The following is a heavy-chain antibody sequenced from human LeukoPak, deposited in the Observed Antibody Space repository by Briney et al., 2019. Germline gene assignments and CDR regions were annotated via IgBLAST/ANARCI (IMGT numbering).Heavy chain of an antibody. CDR3: AKDHLMRGSGSYGPSGDY. J-gene: IGHJ4*02. V-gene: IGHV3-30*18. CDR2: ISYDGSNK. D-gene: IGHD3-10*01. Sequence: GGSLRLSCAASGFTFSSYGMHWVRQAPGKGLEWVAVISYDGSNKYYADSVKGRFTISRDNSKNTLYLQMNSLRAEDTAVYYCAKDHLMRGSGSYGPSGDYWGQGTLVTVSS. CDR1: GFTFSSYG.